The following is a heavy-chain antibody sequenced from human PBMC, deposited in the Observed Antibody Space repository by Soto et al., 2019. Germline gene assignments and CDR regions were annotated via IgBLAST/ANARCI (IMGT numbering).Heavy chain of an antibody. J-gene: IGHJ6*02. V-gene: IGHV3-30-3*01. Sequence: PGGSLRLSCAASGFTFSSYAMHWVRQAPGKGLEWVAVISYDGSNKHYADSVKGRFTISRDNSKNTLYLQMDSLRAEDTAVYYCARKGQPTFVNYYYYGMDVWGQGTTVTVSS. D-gene: IGHD3-16*02. CDR2: ISYDGSNK. CDR3: ARKGQPTFVNYYYYGMDV. CDR1: GFTFSSYA.